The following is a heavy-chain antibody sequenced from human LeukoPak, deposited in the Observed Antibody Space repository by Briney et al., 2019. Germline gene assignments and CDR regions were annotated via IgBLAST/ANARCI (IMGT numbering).Heavy chain of an antibody. D-gene: IGHD3-3*01. CDR1: GFTFSSYW. CDR3: GASVFW. Sequence: GGSLRLSCAGSGFTFSSYWMSWVRQAPGKGLEWVANVKQDGSEKYYVDSVKGRFTISRDNAKNSLYLQMNSLRAEDSAVYYCGASVFWWGQGALVTVSS. CDR2: VKQDGSEK. J-gene: IGHJ4*02. V-gene: IGHV3-7*03.